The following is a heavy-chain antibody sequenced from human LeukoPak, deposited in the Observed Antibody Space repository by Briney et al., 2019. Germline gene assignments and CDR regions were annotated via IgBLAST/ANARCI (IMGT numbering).Heavy chain of an antibody. Sequence: SVKVSCKASGGTFSSYAISWVRQAPGQGLEWMGRIIPIFGTANYAQKFQGRVTITTDESTSTAYMELSSLRSDDTAVYYCARPSSGWSGLDYWGQGTLVTVSS. CDR1: GGTFSSYA. CDR2: IIPIFGTA. CDR3: ARPSSGWSGLDY. J-gene: IGHJ4*02. D-gene: IGHD6-19*01. V-gene: IGHV1-69*05.